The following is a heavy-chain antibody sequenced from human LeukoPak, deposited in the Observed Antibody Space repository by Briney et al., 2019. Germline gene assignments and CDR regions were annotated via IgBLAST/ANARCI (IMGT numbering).Heavy chain of an antibody. J-gene: IGHJ4*02. CDR2: ISSSSRYI. CDR3: ARDHYGSSSWGTLDY. CDR1: GFTFSSYS. Sequence: GGSLRLSCAASGFTFSSYSMNWVRQAPGKGLEWVSSISSSSRYIYYADSVKGRFTISRDNSKNTLYLQMNSLRAEDTAVYYCARDHYGSSSWGTLDYWGQGTLVTVSS. V-gene: IGHV3-21*01. D-gene: IGHD6-6*01.